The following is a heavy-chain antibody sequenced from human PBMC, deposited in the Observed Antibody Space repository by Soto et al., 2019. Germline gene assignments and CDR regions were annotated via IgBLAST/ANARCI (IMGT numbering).Heavy chain of an antibody. V-gene: IGHV4-34*01. CDR3: ARDVMANNRYHWYFDL. D-gene: IGHD2-8*01. Sequence: QVQLQQWGAGLLKPSETLSLTCAVYGGSFSGYYWSWIRQPPGKGLEWIGEITHSGSTNYNPSLKSRVTISVDTCKSQFSLKLSSVTAADTAVYYCARDVMANNRYHWYFDLWGRGTLVTVSS. CDR1: GGSFSGYY. J-gene: IGHJ2*01. CDR2: ITHSGST.